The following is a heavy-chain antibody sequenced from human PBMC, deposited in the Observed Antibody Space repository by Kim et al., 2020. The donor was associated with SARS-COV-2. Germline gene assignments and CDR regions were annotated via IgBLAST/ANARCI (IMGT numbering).Heavy chain of an antibody. D-gene: IGHD6-19*01. J-gene: IGHJ4*02. Sequence: KGPFTTPREKSKNTLYLQMNSLRAEDTAVYYCARDSGIAVAGTRYYFDYWGQGTLVTVSS. V-gene: IGHV3-30*07. CDR3: ARDSGIAVAGTRYYFDY.